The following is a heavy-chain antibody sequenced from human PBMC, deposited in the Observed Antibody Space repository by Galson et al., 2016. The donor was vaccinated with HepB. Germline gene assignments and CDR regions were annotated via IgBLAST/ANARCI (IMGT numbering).Heavy chain of an antibody. CDR1: GGTFSISS. D-gene: IGHD3-22*01. CDR2: IIPVFGTA. CDR3: ARAFYDGTGYYYHYFDS. J-gene: IGHJ4*02. Sequence: SVKVSCKASGGTFSISSINWVRQAPGQGLEWMGGIIPVFGTAKFAQKFQGRVTITADESTNTAYMELSSLRSEDTAMYYCARAFYDGTGYYYHYFDSWGQGTLVTASS. V-gene: IGHV1-69*13.